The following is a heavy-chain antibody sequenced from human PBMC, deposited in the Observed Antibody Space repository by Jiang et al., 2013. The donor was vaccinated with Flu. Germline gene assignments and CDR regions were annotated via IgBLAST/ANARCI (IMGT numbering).Heavy chain of an antibody. CDR3: ALSRRGQIFNF. D-gene: IGHD1-14*01. Sequence: SLKISCKGSGHRFSTYFIDWVRQVPGKGLEWMGIVYSGDSDARYSPSFQGQVTISVDKSINTAYLQWSSLKASDTAIYFCALSRRGQIFNFWGQGTQVAVSS. J-gene: IGHJ4*02. V-gene: IGHV5-51*01. CDR2: VYSGDSDA. CDR1: GHRFSTYF.